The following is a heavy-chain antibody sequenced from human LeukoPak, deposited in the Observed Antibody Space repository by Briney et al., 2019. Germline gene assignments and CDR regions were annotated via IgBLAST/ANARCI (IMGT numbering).Heavy chain of an antibody. CDR1: GYTFADYY. V-gene: IGHV1-2*02. CDR3: ARRQGTTLNFDY. J-gene: IGHJ4*02. D-gene: IGHD1-1*01. CDR2: INPNSGGT. Sequence: ASVKVSCKASGYTFADYYMHWVRQAPGQGLEWMGWINPNSGGTNYAQNLQGRVTMTTDTSTSTAYMELRSLRSDDTAVYYCARRQGTTLNFDYWGQGTLVTVSS.